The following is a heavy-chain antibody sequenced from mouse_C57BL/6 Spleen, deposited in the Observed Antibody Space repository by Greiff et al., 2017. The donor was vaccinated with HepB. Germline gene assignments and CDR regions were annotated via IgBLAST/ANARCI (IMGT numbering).Heavy chain of an antibody. Sequence: VKVVESGPELVKPGASVKLSCKASGYTFTSYDINWVKQRPGQGLEWIGWIYPRDGSTKYNEKFKGKATLTVDTSSSTAYMELHSLTSEDSAVYFCARSNYYGSSPYWYFDVWGTGTTVTVSS. D-gene: IGHD1-1*01. J-gene: IGHJ1*03. CDR1: GYTFTSYD. V-gene: IGHV1-85*01. CDR3: ARSNYYGSSPYWYFDV. CDR2: IYPRDGST.